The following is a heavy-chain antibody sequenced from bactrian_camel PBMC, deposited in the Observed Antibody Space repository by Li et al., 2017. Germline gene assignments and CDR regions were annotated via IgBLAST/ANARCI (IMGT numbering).Heavy chain of an antibody. J-gene: IGHJ4*01. CDR3: AADVSGSCGSDYDVPGWY. Sequence: QLVESGGGLVQPGGSLRLSCAASGPTSSYSSYCMGWFRQAPGKGLEWVSTISSASTTYYADSVKGRFTISRDNAKKSLSLQMTRLKPEDSAMYYCAADVSGSCGSDYDVPGWYWGQGTQVTVS. CDR1: GPTSSYSSYC. V-gene: IGHV3-2*01. CDR2: ISSASTT. D-gene: IGHD2*01.